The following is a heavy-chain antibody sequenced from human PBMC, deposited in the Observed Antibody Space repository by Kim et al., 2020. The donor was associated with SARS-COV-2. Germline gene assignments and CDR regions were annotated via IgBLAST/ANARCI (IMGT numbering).Heavy chain of an antibody. D-gene: IGHD4-17*01. J-gene: IGHJ6*02. Sequence: YYETPGKGRFTISRNNSKNTLYLQMNSLRAEDTAVYYCARDAVSYGMDVWGQGTTVTVSS. CDR3: ARDAVSYGMDV. V-gene: IGHV3-53*04.